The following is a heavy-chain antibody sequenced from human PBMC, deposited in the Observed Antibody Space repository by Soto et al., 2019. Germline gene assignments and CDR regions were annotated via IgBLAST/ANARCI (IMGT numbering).Heavy chain of an antibody. CDR3: ARSGYGSSDFDH. CDR2: IYHRGNT. Sequence: PSETPSLTCAVSGGSFSGYYLSSNRQPPGPGLEWIGYIYHRGNTNYHPSLKSRVSISIDTSQNQFSLRLNSVTAADTAVYYCARSGYGSSDFDHWGQGTLVTVSS. J-gene: IGHJ4*01. CDR1: GGSFSGYY. D-gene: IGHD6-13*01. V-gene: IGHV4-34*09.